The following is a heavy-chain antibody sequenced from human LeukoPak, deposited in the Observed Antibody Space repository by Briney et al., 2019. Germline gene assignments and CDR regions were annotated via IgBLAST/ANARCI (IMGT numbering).Heavy chain of an antibody. D-gene: IGHD3-3*01. CDR1: GGSFSGYY. CDR2: INHSGST. CDR3: ARLSDFWSGYTHDAFDI. J-gene: IGHJ3*02. Sequence: SETLSLTCAVYGGSFSGYYWSWIRQPPGKGLEWIGEINHSGSTNYNPSFKSRVTISVDTSKNQFSLKLSSVTAADTAVYYCARLSDFWSGYTHDAFDIWGQGTMVTVSS. V-gene: IGHV4-34*01.